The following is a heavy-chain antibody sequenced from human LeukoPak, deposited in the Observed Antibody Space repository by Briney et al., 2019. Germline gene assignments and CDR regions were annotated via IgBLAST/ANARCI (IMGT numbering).Heavy chain of an antibody. V-gene: IGHV4-59*11. Sequence: SETLSLTCTVSGGSISSHYWSWIRQPPGKGLEWIGYIYYSGSTNYNPSLKSRVTISVDTSKNQFSLKLSSVTAADTAVYYCARGSSGWGYYYYYYYMDVWGKGTTVTVSS. J-gene: IGHJ6*03. CDR3: ARGSSGWGYYYYYYYMDV. CDR1: GGSISSHY. CDR2: IYYSGST. D-gene: IGHD6-19*01.